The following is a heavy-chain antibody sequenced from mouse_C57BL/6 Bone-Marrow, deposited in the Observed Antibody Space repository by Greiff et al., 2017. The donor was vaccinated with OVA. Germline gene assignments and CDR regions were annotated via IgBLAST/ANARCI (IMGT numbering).Heavy chain of an antibody. CDR1: GFNIKDDY. CDR3: TSYGNFDY. J-gene: IGHJ2*01. D-gene: IGHD2-1*01. CDR2: IDPENGDT. Sequence: EVQLQQSGAELVRPGASVKLSCTASGFNIKDDYMHWVKQRPEQGLEWIGWIDPENGDTEYASKFQGKATITADTSSNTAYLRLSSLTSEDTAVYDCTSYGNFDYWGQGTTLTVSS. V-gene: IGHV14-4*01.